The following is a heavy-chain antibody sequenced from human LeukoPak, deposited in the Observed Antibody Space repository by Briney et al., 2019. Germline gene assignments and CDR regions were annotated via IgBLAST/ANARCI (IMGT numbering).Heavy chain of an antibody. CDR2: IKQDGSEK. CDR3: ARSNKAVPAGDC. D-gene: IGHD6-19*01. V-gene: IGHV3-7*01. Sequence: PGGSLRLSCAASGFTISSYWMSWVRQFPGKGLEWLANIKQDGSEKYYVASVKGRITISRDNAKNSLFLQMNSLRVEDTAVYYCARSNKAVPAGDCWGLGTLVTVSS. CDR1: GFTISSYW. J-gene: IGHJ4*02.